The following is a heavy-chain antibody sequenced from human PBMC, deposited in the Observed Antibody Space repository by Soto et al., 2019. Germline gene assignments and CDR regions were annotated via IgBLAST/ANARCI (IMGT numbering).Heavy chain of an antibody. Sequence: QVQLVQSGAEVKKPGSSVKVSCKASGGTFSSYAISWVRQAPGQGLEWMGGIIPIFGTANYAQKFQGRVTITADESTSTAYMELSSLRSEDTAVYYXXXXXXXXXXLSAQRDFDYWGQGTLV. CDR2: IIPIFGTA. CDR3: XXXXXXXXXLSAQRDFDY. CDR1: GGTFSSYA. D-gene: IGHD3-3*01. V-gene: IGHV1-69*01. J-gene: IGHJ4*02.